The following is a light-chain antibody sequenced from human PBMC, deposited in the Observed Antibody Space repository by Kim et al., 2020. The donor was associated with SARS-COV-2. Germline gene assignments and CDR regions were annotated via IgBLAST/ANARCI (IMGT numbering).Light chain of an antibody. J-gene: IGLJ3*02. CDR1: ILAKKY. V-gene: IGLV3-27*01. CDR2: KDS. CDR3: AVWDDSLKQGV. Sequence: SYELTQPSSVSVSPGQTARITCSGDILAKKYARWFQQKPGQAPVLVIYKDSERPSGIPDRFPGSRSGTSASLAISGLQSGDEADYYCAVWDDSLKQGVFGGGTQLTVL.